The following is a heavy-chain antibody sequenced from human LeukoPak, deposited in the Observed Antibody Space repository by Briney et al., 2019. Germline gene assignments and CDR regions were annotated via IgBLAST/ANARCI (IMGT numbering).Heavy chain of an antibody. V-gene: IGHV3-23*01. CDR1: VFTFNNYA. CDR3: AKGVLLGMRYYYGMDV. CDR2: ITSSGDTT. J-gene: IGHJ6*04. D-gene: IGHD2/OR15-2a*01. Sequence: GSLRLSCAASVFTFNNYARNWVRQAPGKGLEWVSSITSSGDTTHYADSVRSRFTISRDNSRNTLSLQMTSLRAEDTAVYYCAKGVLLGMRYYYGMDVWGKGTTVTVSS.